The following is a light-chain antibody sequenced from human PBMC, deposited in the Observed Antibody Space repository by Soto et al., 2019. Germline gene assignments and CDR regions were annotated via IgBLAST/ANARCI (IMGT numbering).Light chain of an antibody. J-gene: IGLJ2*01. Sequence: QSVLTQPASVSGSPGQSITISCTGTSSDVGAYKFVPWFQQLPDKAPKLIIYEVTNRPSGVSDRFSGSRSGNTASLTISGLQAQDQATYYCLSYTTTYTWIFGGGTKVTVL. V-gene: IGLV2-14*01. CDR1: SSDVGAYKF. CDR2: EVT. CDR3: LSYTTTYTWI.